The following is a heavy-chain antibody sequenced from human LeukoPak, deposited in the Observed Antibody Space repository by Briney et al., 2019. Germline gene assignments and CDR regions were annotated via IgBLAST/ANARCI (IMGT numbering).Heavy chain of an antibody. CDR3: ARRARYSSGKYFDY. CDR1: GGSISSYY. D-gene: IGHD6-19*01. Sequence: SETLSLTCTVSGGSISSYYWSWIRQPPGKGLEWIGYIYYSGSTNYNPSLKSRVTISVDTSKNQFSLKLSSVTAADTAVYYCARRARYSSGKYFDYWGQGTLVTVSS. CDR2: IYYSGST. V-gene: IGHV4-59*12. J-gene: IGHJ4*02.